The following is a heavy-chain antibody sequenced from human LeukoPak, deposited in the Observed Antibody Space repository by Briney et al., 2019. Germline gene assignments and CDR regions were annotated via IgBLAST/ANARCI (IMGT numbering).Heavy chain of an antibody. J-gene: IGHJ4*02. Sequence: GGSLRLSCAASGFTFSDYYMSWIRQAPGKGLEWVSCISSSGSTIYYADSVKGRFTISRDKAKNSLYLQMNSLRAEDPAVYYCARVIYGSTIRGLDSWGQGTHVTVSS. CDR1: GFTFSDYY. CDR2: ISSSGSTI. D-gene: IGHD2-2*01. CDR3: ARVIYGSTIRGLDS. V-gene: IGHV3-11*01.